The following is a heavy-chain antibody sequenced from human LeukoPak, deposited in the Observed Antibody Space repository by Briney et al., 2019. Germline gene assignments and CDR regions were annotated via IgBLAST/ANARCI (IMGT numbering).Heavy chain of an antibody. CDR2: INWNGGST. CDR1: GFTFDDYG. J-gene: IGHJ5*02. CDR3: ARELSGRGYSYVPPPRWFDP. V-gene: IGHV3-20*04. D-gene: IGHD5-18*01. Sequence: GGSLRLSCAASGFTFDDYGMSWVRQAPGKGLEWVSGINWNGGSTGYADSVKGRFTISRDNAKNSLYLQMNSLRAEDTALYYCARELSGRGYSYVPPPRWFDPWGQGTLVTVSS.